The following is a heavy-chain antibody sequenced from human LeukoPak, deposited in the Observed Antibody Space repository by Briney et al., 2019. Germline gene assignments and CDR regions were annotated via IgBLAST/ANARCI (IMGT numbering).Heavy chain of an antibody. CDR3: ARGASAVAVDY. D-gene: IGHD6-19*01. V-gene: IGHV4-34*01. J-gene: IGHJ4*02. CDR1: GGSFSGYY. CDR2: INHSGST. Sequence: SETLSLTCAVYGGSFSGYYRSWIRQPLGKGLEWIGDINHSGSTNYNPSLKSRVTISVDTSKNQFSLKLSAATAADTAVYYCARGASAVAVDYWGQGTLVTVSS.